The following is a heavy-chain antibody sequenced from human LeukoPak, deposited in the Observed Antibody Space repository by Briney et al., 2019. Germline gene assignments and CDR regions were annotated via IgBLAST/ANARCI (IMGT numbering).Heavy chain of an antibody. Sequence: PGGSLRLSCAASGFTVSSNYMSWVRQAPGKGLEWVSSISSSSSYIYYADSVKGRFTISRDNAKNSLYLQMNSLRAEDTAVYYCARDLTTVAPARGYYYYMDVWGKGTTVTISS. CDR1: GFTVSSNY. J-gene: IGHJ6*03. D-gene: IGHD4-23*01. CDR3: ARDLTTVAPARGYYYYMDV. V-gene: IGHV3-21*01. CDR2: ISSSSSYI.